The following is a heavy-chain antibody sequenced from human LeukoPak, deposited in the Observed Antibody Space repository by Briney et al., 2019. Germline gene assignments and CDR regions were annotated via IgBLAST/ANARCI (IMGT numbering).Heavy chain of an antibody. J-gene: IGHJ4*02. CDR2: ISSSSSYI. Sequence: GGSLRLSCAASGFTFSSYSMNWVRQAPGKGLEWVSSISSSSSYIYYADSVKGRFTISRDNAKNSLYLQMNSLRAEDTAVYYCARDLGDGQTLDYWGQGTLVTVSS. V-gene: IGHV3-21*01. CDR3: ARDLGDGQTLDY. CDR1: GFTFSSYS. D-gene: IGHD5-24*01.